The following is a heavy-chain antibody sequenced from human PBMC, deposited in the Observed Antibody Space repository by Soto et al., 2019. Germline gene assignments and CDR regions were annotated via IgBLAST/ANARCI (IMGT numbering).Heavy chain of an antibody. CDR2: ISSSSSYI. CDR3: AGDSAGSYSSSWIDY. J-gene: IGHJ4*02. V-gene: IGHV3-21*01. Sequence: EVQLVESGGGLVKPGGSLRLSCAASGFTFSSYSMNWVRQAPGKGLEWVSSISSSSSYIYYADSVKGRFTISRDNAKNSLYLQMNSLRAEDTAVYYCAGDSAGSYSSSWIDYWGQGTLVTVSS. D-gene: IGHD6-13*01. CDR1: GFTFSSYS.